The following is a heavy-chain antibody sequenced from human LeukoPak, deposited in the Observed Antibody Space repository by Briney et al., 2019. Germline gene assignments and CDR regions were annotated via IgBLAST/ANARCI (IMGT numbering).Heavy chain of an antibody. V-gene: IGHV4-39*01. D-gene: IGHD5-18*01. CDR3: ARPVSFSYGSYYFDY. CDR1: GGSISSSSYY. CDR2: IYYSGST. J-gene: IGHJ4*02. Sequence: PSETLSLTCTVSGGSISSSSYYWGWIRQPPGTGLEWIGSIYYSGSTYYNPSLKSRVTISVDTSKNQFSLKLSSLLAADTAVYYCARPVSFSYGSYYFDYWGQGTLVTVSS.